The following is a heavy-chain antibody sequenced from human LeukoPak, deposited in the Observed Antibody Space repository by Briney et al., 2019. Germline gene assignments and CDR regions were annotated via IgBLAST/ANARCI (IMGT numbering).Heavy chain of an antibody. D-gene: IGHD3-10*01. Sequence: GGSRLLSGAASGFTFSSYGMSGVRQAPGKGLEGVANIKQDGSEKYYVDSVKGRFTISRDNAKNSLYLQMNSLRAEDTAVYYCATGLLWFGESSNWGQGTLVTVSS. CDR1: GFTFSSYG. V-gene: IGHV3-7*01. J-gene: IGHJ4*02. CDR2: IKQDGSEK. CDR3: ATGLLWFGESSN.